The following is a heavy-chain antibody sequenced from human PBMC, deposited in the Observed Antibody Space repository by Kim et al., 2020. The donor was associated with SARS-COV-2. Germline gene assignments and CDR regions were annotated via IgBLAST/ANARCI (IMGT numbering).Heavy chain of an antibody. CDR3: ARDLGDIVVVVADGMDV. D-gene: IGHD2-15*01. CDR1: GYTFTSYG. J-gene: IGHJ6*02. CDR2: ISAYNGNT. Sequence: ASVKVSCKASGYTFTSYGISWVRQAPGQGLEWMGWISAYNGNTNYAQKLQGRVTMTTDTSTSTAYMELRSLRSDDTAVYYCARDLGDIVVVVADGMDVWGQGTTVTVSS. V-gene: IGHV1-18*01.